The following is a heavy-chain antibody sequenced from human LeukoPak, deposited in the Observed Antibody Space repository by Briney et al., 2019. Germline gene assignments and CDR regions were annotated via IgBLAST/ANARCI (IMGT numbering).Heavy chain of an antibody. D-gene: IGHD3-9*01. CDR3: ARGQDAHRLRYFDWLLYKGSSENWFDP. Sequence: SVKVSCKASGGTFSSYAISWVRQAPGQELEWMGGMIPIVGTANYAQKFQGRVTVTADESTSTAYMELSSLRSEDTAVYYCARGQDAHRLRYFDWLLYKGSSENWFDPWGQGTLVTVSS. CDR1: GGTFSSYA. V-gene: IGHV1-69*13. J-gene: IGHJ5*02. CDR2: MIPIVGTA.